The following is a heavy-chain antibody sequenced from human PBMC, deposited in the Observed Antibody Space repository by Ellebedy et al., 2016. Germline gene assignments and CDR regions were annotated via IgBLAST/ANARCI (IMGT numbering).Heavy chain of an antibody. Sequence: SETLSLXXSVSAGSISNFYWSWIRQSAGKGLEWIGGVYPSGITDYNPSLKSRVTISVDTSKNQFSLKLSSVTAADTAVYYCAREPIGPYGEHGYFDYWGQGNLVTVSS. CDR1: AGSISNFY. D-gene: IGHD4-17*01. V-gene: IGHV4-4*07. CDR2: VYPSGIT. J-gene: IGHJ4*02. CDR3: AREPIGPYGEHGYFDY.